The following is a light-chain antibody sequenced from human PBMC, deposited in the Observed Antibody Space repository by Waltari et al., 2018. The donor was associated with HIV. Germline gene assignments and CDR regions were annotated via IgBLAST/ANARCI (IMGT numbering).Light chain of an antibody. J-gene: IGLJ2*01. CDR3: QSYDSSLSASV. V-gene: IGLV1-40*01. Sequence: QSVLTQPPSVPWPPPPILTITCPEHTSNIPQRQALHSYPQLPGTAPKVVMYLNTIRPSGIPDRFSGSKSDTSASLAITGLQAEDEADYYCQSYDSSLSASVFGGGTKLTVL. CDR1: TSNIPQRQA. CDR2: LNT.